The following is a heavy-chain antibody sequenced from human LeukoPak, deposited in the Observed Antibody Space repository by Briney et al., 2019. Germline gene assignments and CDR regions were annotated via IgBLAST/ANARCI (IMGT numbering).Heavy chain of an antibody. Sequence: SETLSLTCTVSGSSISSGDYYWSWIRQPPGKGLEWIGYIYYSGSTYYNPSLKSRVTISVDTSKNQFSLKLSSVTAADTAVYYCARGHYYDSSGYFGAFDIWGQGTMVTVSS. CDR2: IYYSGST. J-gene: IGHJ3*02. CDR3: ARGHYYDSSGYFGAFDI. CDR1: GSSISSGDYY. D-gene: IGHD3-22*01. V-gene: IGHV4-30-4*01.